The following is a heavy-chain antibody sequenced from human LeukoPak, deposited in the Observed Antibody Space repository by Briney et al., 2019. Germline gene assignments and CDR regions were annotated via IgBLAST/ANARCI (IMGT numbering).Heavy chain of an antibody. Sequence: SETLSLTCTVSGDSISSYSWSWIRQPPGKGLEWIAHIYISGNTDSHPSLKSRVTISVDSSRNQFSLRLSSWTAADTAVYYCARRRGDMTTIPDYHYYYMDVWGKGTTVTVSS. J-gene: IGHJ6*03. D-gene: IGHD5-24*01. V-gene: IGHV4-4*09. CDR1: GDSISSYS. CDR3: ARRRGDMTTIPDYHYYYMDV. CDR2: IYISGNT.